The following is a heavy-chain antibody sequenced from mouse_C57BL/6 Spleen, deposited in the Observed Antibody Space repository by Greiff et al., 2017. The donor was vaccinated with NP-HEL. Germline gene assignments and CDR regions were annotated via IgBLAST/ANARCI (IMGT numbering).Heavy chain of an antibody. CDR3: ARHEGSHYYGSRGAWFAY. J-gene: IGHJ3*01. D-gene: IGHD1-1*01. CDR2: FYPGSGSI. Sequence: QVQLQQSGAELVKPGASVKLSCKASGYTFTEYTIHWVKQRSGQGLEWIGWFYPGSGSIKYNEKFKDKATLTADKSSSTVYMELSRLTSEDSAVYFCARHEGSHYYGSRGAWFAYWGQGTLVTVSA. V-gene: IGHV1-62-2*01. CDR1: GYTFTEYT.